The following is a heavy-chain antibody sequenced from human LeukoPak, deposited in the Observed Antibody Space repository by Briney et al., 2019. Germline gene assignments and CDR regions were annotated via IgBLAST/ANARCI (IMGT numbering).Heavy chain of an antibody. CDR3: AKDRVRNSGYDIDY. V-gene: IGHV3-30*18. Sequence: PGGSLRLSCAVSGFTFSSYGVHWVRQAPGKGLEWVAVISYHGNNKYYADSVKGRFTISRDNSKNTLYLQMNSLRAEDTAVYYCAKDRVRNSGYDIDYWGQGTLVTVSS. CDR2: ISYHGNNK. D-gene: IGHD3-3*01. CDR1: GFTFSSYG. J-gene: IGHJ4*02.